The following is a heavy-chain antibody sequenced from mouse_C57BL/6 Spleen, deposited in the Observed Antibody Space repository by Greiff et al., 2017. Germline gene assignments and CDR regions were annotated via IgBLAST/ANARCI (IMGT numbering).Heavy chain of an antibody. V-gene: IGHV1-82*01. J-gene: IGHJ3*01. CDR3: ARRGDYGGFAY. D-gene: IGHD2-4*01. CDR1: GYAFSSSW. Sequence: VKLMESGPELVKPGASVKISCKASGYAFSSSWMNWVKQRPGKGLEWIGRIYPGDGDTNYNGKFKGKATLTADKSSSTAYMQLSSLTSEDSAVYFCARRGDYGGFAYWGHGTLVTVSA. CDR2: IYPGDGDT.